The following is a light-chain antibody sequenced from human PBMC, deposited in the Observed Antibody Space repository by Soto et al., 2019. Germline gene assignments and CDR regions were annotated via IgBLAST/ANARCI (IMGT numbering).Light chain of an antibody. V-gene: IGLV1-40*01. CDR1: ISNIGAGYD. Sequence: QSLLTPPPSVSVAPGQRVTISCTGSISNIGAGYDVHWYQQLPGTAPKLLIYGNSNRPSGVPDRFSGSKSGTSASLAITGLQAEDEADYYCQSYDSSLSGYVFGTGTKVNVL. CDR2: GNS. CDR3: QSYDSSLSGYV. J-gene: IGLJ1*01.